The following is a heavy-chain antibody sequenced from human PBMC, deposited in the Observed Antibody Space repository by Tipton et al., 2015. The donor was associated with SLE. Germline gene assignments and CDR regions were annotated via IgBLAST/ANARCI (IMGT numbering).Heavy chain of an antibody. D-gene: IGHD3-3*01. J-gene: IGHJ4*02. CDR1: GGSLNGYY. CDR3: ARGAGDWSAYPTYFEY. CDR2: INYSVST. V-gene: IGHV4-34*01. Sequence: TLSLTCAVYGGSLNGYYWTWIRQPPGKGLEWIGEINYSVSTNYNPSLKSRVTISVDTSKNQFSLKLTSVTAADTAVYYCARGAGDWSAYPTYFEYWGQGMLVTVSS.